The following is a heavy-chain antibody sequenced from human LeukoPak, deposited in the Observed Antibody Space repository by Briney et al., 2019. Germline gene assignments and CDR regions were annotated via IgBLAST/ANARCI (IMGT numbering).Heavy chain of an antibody. CDR1: GFTFSSYE. J-gene: IGHJ4*02. D-gene: IGHD6-6*01. CDR3: ARGSWQLAEEVY. V-gene: IGHV4-39*07. CDR2: IYYSGST. Sequence: GSLRLSCAASGFTFSSYEMDWVRQAPGKGLECIGSIYYSGSTYYNPSLKSRVTISVDTSKNQFSLKLSSVTAADTAVYYRARGSWQLAEEVYWGQGTLVTVSS.